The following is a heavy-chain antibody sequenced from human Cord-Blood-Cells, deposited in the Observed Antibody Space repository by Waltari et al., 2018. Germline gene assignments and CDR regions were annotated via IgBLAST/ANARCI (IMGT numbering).Heavy chain of an antibody. CDR2: IKSKTDGGTI. J-gene: IGHJ4*02. CDR3: TSSEKPTARFDY. Sequence: EVQLVESGGGLVKPGGSLRLPCVASGFTFSNAWMAWFRQAPGKGLEWIGRIKSKTDGGTIDYAAPVKGRFTISRDDSKNTLYLQMNSLKTEDTAVYYCTSSEKPTARFDYWGQGTLVTVSS. D-gene: IGHD5-18*01. CDR1: GFTFSNAW. V-gene: IGHV3-15*01.